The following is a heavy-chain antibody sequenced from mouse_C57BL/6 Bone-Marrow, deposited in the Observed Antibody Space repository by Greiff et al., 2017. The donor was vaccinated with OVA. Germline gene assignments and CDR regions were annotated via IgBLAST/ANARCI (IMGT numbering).Heavy chain of an antibody. CDR2: ILPGSGST. CDR1: GYTFTGYW. D-gene: IGHD2-5*01. V-gene: IGHV1-9*01. CDR3: ARDSNYGFYYAMDY. J-gene: IGHJ4*01. Sequence: VQLQQSGAELMKPGASVKLSCKATGYTFTGYWIEWVKQRPGHGLEWIGEILPGSGSTNYNEKFQGKATFTADTSSNTAYRQLSSLTTEDSAIYYCARDSNYGFYYAMDYWGQGTSVTVSS.